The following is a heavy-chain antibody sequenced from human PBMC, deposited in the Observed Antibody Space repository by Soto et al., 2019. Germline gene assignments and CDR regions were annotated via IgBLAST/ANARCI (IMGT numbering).Heavy chain of an antibody. CDR3: AITFYDSVVTPPSELHL. Sequence: PSETLSLTCTVSGGSISSYYWSWIRQPPGKGLEWIGYIYHSGRTNYNPSLQSRVTISVDTSKNQFSLKLTSVTAADSAIYYCAITFYDSVVTPPSELHLWGQGALVTVSS. J-gene: IGHJ1*01. CDR2: IYHSGRT. D-gene: IGHD3-22*01. CDR1: GGSISSYY. V-gene: IGHV4-59*03.